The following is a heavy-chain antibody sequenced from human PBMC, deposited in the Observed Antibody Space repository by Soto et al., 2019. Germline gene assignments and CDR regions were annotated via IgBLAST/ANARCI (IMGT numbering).Heavy chain of an antibody. CDR3: ARVSEDGYNFYFDY. CDR1: GGTFSSYA. Sequence: QVQLVQSGAEVKKPGSSVKVSCKASGGTFSSYAISWVRQAPGQGLEWVGGIIPIFGTANYAQKFQGRVTITAEESTSTAYMEVRSLRSEDTAVYYCARVSEDGYNFYFDYWGQGTLVTVSS. CDR2: IIPIFGTA. J-gene: IGHJ4*02. V-gene: IGHV1-69*01. D-gene: IGHD1-1*01.